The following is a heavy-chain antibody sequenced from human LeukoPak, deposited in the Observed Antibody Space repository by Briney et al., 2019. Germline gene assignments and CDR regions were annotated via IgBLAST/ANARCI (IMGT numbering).Heavy chain of an antibody. D-gene: IGHD6-19*01. Sequence: GRSLRLSCAASGFTFSSYGMHWVRQAPGKGLEWVAVISYDGSNKYYADSVKGRFTISRDNSKNTLHLQMNSLRAEDTAVYYCAKDLGSSGWFNDYWGQGTLVTVSP. V-gene: IGHV3-30*18. J-gene: IGHJ4*02. CDR3: AKDLGSSGWFNDY. CDR2: ISYDGSNK. CDR1: GFTFSSYG.